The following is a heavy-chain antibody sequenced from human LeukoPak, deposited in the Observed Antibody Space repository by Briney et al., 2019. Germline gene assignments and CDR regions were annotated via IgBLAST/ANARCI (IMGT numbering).Heavy chain of an antibody. D-gene: IGHD2-21*01. Sequence: GASVKVSCKASGFSFTSYYFHWVRQAPGQGLEWMEIINPNGGSTNYAQKFQGRLTMTGDTSTGTVYMELSRLRSEDTAVYYCARGVIYNWFDPWGQGTLVTVSS. CDR1: GFSFTSYY. CDR3: ARGVIYNWFDP. J-gene: IGHJ5*02. CDR2: INPNGGST. V-gene: IGHV1-46*01.